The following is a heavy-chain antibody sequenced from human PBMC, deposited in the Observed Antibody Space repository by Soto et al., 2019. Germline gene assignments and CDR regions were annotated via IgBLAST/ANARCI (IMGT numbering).Heavy chain of an antibody. CDR1: GGSISTGSYY. J-gene: IGHJ3*02. CDR2: IYYSGST. Sequence: QLQLQESGPGLVKPSETLSLTCTVSGGSISTGSYYWGWIRQPPGKGLEWIGSIYYSGSTYYNPSLKSRFTISADPSKNQFSLKLNSVTAADTAVYYCARQGEGGRAFDIWGQGTTVTISS. CDR3: ARQGEGGRAFDI. V-gene: IGHV4-39*01. D-gene: IGHD3-10*01.